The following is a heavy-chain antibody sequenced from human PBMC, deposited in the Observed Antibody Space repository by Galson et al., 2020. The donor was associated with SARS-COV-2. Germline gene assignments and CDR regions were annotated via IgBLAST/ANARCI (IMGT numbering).Heavy chain of an antibody. Sequence: GGSLRLSCAASGFTFSSYGMHWVRQAPGKGLEWVAVIWYDGSNKYYADSVKGRFTISRDNSKNTLYLQMNSLRAEDTAVYYCARDIPTGYSGYDSDYWGQGTLVTVSS. CDR1: GFTFSSYG. CDR3: ARDIPTGYSGYDSDY. V-gene: IGHV3-33*01. D-gene: IGHD5-12*01. J-gene: IGHJ4*02. CDR2: IWYDGSNK.